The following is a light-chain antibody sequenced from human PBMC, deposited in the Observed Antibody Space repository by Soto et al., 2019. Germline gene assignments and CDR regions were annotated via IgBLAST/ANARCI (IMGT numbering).Light chain of an antibody. CDR1: SSDVGGYNY. J-gene: IGLJ1*01. CDR2: EVS. V-gene: IGLV2-14*03. CDR3: SSYTSTNKRV. Sequence: QAVLTHPASVSGSPGHAITISCTGTSSDVGGYNYVSWYQQHPGKGPKLMIYEVSNRPSGVSNRFSGSKSGNTATLTISGLQAEDEADYYCSSYTSTNKRVFGTGTKVTVL.